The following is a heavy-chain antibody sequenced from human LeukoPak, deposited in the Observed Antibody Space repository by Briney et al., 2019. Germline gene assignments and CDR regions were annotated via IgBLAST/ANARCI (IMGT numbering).Heavy chain of an antibody. D-gene: IGHD2-2*01. CDR3: AREPRPSRSSTSPLDY. J-gene: IGHJ4*02. CDR1: GFTFGAYT. V-gene: IGHV3-74*01. Sequence: GGSLRLSCVASGFTFGAYTMNWVRQDPGKGLVWVSRISSDASITSYADPVKGRFTISRDNAKNTLYLQMNSLRAEDTAVYYCAREPRPSRSSTSPLDYWGQGTLVTVSS. CDR2: ISSDASIT.